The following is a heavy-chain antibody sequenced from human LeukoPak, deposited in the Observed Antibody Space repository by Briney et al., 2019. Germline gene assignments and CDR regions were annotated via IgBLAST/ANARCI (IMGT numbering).Heavy chain of an antibody. Sequence: SETLSLTCTVSGGSISSYYWSWIRQPPGKGLEWIGEINHSGSTNYNPSLKSRVTISADTSKNQFSLKLSSVTAADTAVYYCASTVLWFGELFGNWFDPWGQGTLVTVSS. J-gene: IGHJ5*02. V-gene: IGHV4-34*01. CDR3: ASTVLWFGELFGNWFDP. D-gene: IGHD3-10*01. CDR1: GGSISSYY. CDR2: INHSGST.